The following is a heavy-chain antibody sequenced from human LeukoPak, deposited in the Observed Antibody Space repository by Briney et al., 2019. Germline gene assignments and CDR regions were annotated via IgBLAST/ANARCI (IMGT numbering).Heavy chain of an antibody. CDR3: AKDLLLGGGDSPVISPDVYGMDV. Sequence: PGGSLRLCCAASGFTFSSYAMSWVRQAPGKGLEWVSAISGSGGSTYYADSVKGRSTISRETSKNTLYLQMNSLRAEDTAVYYCAKDLLLGGGDSPVISPDVYGMDVWGQGTTVTVSS. V-gene: IGHV3-23*01. J-gene: IGHJ6*02. CDR2: ISGSGGST. CDR1: GFTFSSYA. D-gene: IGHD2-21*02.